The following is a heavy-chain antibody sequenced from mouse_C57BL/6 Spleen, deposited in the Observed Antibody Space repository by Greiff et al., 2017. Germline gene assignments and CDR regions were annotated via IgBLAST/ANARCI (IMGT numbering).Heavy chain of an antibody. CDR2: IDPNSGGT. CDR3: ARDWDEAMDY. CDR1: GYTFTSYW. J-gene: IGHJ4*01. Sequence: QVQLKQPGAELVKPGASVKLSCKASGYTFTSYWMHWVKQRPGRGLEWIGRIDPNSGGTKYNEKFKSKATLTVDKPSSTAYMQLSSLTSEDSAVYYCARDWDEAMDYWGQGTSVTVSS. D-gene: IGHD4-1*01. V-gene: IGHV1-72*01.